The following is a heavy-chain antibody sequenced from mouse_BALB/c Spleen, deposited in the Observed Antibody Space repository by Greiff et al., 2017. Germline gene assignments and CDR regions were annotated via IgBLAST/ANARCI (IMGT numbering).Heavy chain of an antibody. D-gene: IGHD1-1*01. CDR1: GDSITSGY. Sequence: EVQRVESGPSLVKPSQTLSLTCSVTGDSITSGYWNWIRKFPGNKLEYMGYISYSGSTYYNPSLKSRISITRDTSKNQYYLQLNSVTTEDTATYYCARSGYYYGSRYAMDYWGQGTSVTVSS. CDR3: ARSGYYYGSRYAMDY. V-gene: IGHV3-8*02. J-gene: IGHJ4*01. CDR2: ISYSGST.